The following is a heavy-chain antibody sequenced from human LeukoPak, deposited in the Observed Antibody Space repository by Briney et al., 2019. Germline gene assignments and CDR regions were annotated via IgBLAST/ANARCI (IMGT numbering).Heavy chain of an antibody. CDR2: IYYSGST. Sequence: PSETLSLTCTVSGASISGSSYYWGWVRQPPGKGLEWIGSIYYSGSTYYNPSLKSRVTISVDTSKNQFSLKLSSVTAADTAVYYCARENDNGDSFDYWGQGTLVTVSS. CDR1: GASISGSSYY. V-gene: IGHV4-39*07. CDR3: ARENDNGDSFDY. D-gene: IGHD1-1*01. J-gene: IGHJ4*02.